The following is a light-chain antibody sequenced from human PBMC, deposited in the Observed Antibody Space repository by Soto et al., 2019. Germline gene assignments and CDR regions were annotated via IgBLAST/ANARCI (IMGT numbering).Light chain of an antibody. Sequence: EIVLAQSPATLSLSPGERATLSCRASQSVSISLAWYQQKPGQAPRLLIYGASTRATAIPARFSGSGSGTEFTLTISSLQSEDFAVYYCQQYNNWPVTFGQGTKVDIK. CDR3: QQYNNWPVT. J-gene: IGKJ1*01. CDR2: GAS. V-gene: IGKV3-15*01. CDR1: QSVSIS.